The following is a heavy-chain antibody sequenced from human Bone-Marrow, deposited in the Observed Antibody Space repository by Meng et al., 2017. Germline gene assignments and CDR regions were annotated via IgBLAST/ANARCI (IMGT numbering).Heavy chain of an antibody. D-gene: IGHD3-10*01. CDR2: IYYSGST. CDR1: GGSVSSGSYY. V-gene: IGHV4-39*07. J-gene: IGHJ4*02. CDR3: ARTAMVRGYQRRYYFDY. Sequence: SETLSLTCTVSGGSVSSGSYYWGWIRQPPGKGLEWIGSIYYSGSTYYNPSLKSRVTISVDTSKNQFSLKLSSVTAADTAVYYCARTAMVRGYQRRYYFDYWGQGTLVTVSS.